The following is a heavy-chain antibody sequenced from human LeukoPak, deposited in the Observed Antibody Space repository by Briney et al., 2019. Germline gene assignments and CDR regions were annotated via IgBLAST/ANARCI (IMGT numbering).Heavy chain of an antibody. CDR3: ATNLIGAGEYYQQ. D-gene: IGHD2/OR15-2a*01. CDR1: GLRFSDYY. CDR2: ISSGGDIM. V-gene: IGHV3-11*01. Sequence: GGSLRLSCAASGLRFSDYYVSWIRQAPGKGLQWVSYISSGGDIMHYADSVKGRFTSSRDNAKNSGYLEMNSLGAEDTAVYYCATNLIGAGEYYQQWGQGTLVTVSS. J-gene: IGHJ1*01.